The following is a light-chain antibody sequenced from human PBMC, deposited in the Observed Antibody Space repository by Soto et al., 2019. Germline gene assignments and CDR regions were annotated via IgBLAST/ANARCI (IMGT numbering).Light chain of an antibody. Sequence: QSGLTQPASGSGSPGQSITISCTGTSSDVGAYKYVSWYQQHPGKAPKLIIYEVNTRPSGVSHRFSGSKSGNTASLTISGLQADDEADYYCTSYTSSSTLVFGTGTKVTVL. V-gene: IGLV2-14*01. J-gene: IGLJ1*01. CDR3: TSYTSSSTLV. CDR1: SSDVGAYKY. CDR2: EVN.